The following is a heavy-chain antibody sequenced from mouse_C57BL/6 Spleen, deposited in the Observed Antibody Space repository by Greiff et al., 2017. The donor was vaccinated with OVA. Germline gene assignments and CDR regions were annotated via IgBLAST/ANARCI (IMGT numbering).Heavy chain of an antibody. CDR3: TRSLYDYDAFDY. CDR2: IDPETGGT. V-gene: IGHV1-15*01. D-gene: IGHD2-4*01. J-gene: IGHJ2*01. Sequence: VKLVESGAELVRPGASVTLSCKASGYTFTDYEMHWVKQTPVHGLEWIGAIDPETGGTAYNQKFKGKAILTADKSSSTAYMELRSLTSEDSAVYYCTRSLYDYDAFDYWGQGTTLTVSS. CDR1: GYTFTDYE.